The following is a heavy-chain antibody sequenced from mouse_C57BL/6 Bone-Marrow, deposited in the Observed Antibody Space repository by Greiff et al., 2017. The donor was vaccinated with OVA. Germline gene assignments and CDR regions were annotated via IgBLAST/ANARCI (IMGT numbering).Heavy chain of an antibody. CDR1: GYSFTGYY. V-gene: IGHV1-42*01. Sequence: VQLQQSGPELVKPGASVKISCKASGYSFTGYYMNWVKQSPEKSLEWIGEINPSTGGTTYNQKFKAKATLTVDKSSSIAYMQLKSLTSEDSAVYYCARDYSNHYAMDYWGQGTSVTVSS. J-gene: IGHJ4*01. CDR2: INPSTGGT. CDR3: ARDYSNHYAMDY. D-gene: IGHD2-5*01.